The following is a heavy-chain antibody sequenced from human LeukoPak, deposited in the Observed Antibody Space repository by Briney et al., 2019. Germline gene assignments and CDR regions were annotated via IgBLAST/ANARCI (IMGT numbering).Heavy chain of an antibody. CDR2: INPNSGGT. Sequence: ASVKVSCKASGYTFTSYGISWVRQAPGQGLEWMGWINPNSGGTNYAQKFQGRVTMTRDTSISTAYMELSRLRSDDTAMYYCARVGWLVRVFDYWGQGTLVTVSS. V-gene: IGHV1-2*02. J-gene: IGHJ4*02. CDR1: GYTFTSYG. D-gene: IGHD6-19*01. CDR3: ARVGWLVRVFDY.